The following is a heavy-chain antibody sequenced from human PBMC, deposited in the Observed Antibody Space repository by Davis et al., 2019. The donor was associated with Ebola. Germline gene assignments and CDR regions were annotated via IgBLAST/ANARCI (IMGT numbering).Heavy chain of an antibody. CDR3: ARHDGGYGPFDY. V-gene: IGHV1-18*04. D-gene: IGHD5-18*01. J-gene: IGHJ4*02. CDR2: ISTYNGNT. Sequence: AASVKVSCKASGYTFTSYGISWVRQAPRQGLEWMGWISTYNGNTNFAQKLQGRVTMTTATSTSSAYMELRSLRSDDTAVYYCARHDGGYGPFDYWGQGSLVTVSS. CDR1: GYTFTSYG.